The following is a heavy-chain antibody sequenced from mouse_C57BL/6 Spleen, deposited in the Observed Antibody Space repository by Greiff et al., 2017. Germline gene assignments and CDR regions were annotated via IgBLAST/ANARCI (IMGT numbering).Heavy chain of an antibody. V-gene: IGHV1-80*01. CDR3: ARARATTARDS. J-gene: IGHJ2*01. D-gene: IGHD1-2*01. CDR1: GYAFSSYW. Sequence: QVQLQQSGAELVKPGASVKISCKASGYAFSSYWMNWVKQRPGKGLEWIGQIYPGDGDTNYNGKFKGKATLTADKSSSTAYMQLSSLTSEDSAVYFCARARATTARDSRGEDATLTESS. CDR2: IYPGDGDT.